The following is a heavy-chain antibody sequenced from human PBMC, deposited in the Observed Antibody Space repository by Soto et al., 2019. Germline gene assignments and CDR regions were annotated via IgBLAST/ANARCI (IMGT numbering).Heavy chain of an antibody. CDR3: ARNHAFDI. CDR1: GGSKSNNY. V-gene: IGHV4-59*01. J-gene: IGHJ3*02. Sequence: PSXALSLTCTVSGGSKSNNYWNWIRQPPGKGLEWIGYIYTGSTNYNPSLKSRVTISVDTSKNHFSLKLSSVTAADTAVYYCARNHAFDIWGQGTMVTVSS. CDR2: IYTGST.